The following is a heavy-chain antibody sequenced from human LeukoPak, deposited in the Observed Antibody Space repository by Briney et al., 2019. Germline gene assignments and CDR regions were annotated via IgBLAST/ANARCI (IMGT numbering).Heavy chain of an antibody. CDR2: IIPILGIA. J-gene: IGHJ6*02. CDR3: ARSRHVLGSMDV. D-gene: IGHD3-3*02. V-gene: IGHV1-69*04. Sequence: SVKVSCKASGGSFSRFAITWVRPAPGQGLQWMGRIIPILGIANYTERFQGRVTITADKSTSTAYMELSSLRSDDTAVYYCARSRHVLGSMDVWGQGTTVTISS. CDR1: GGSFSRFA.